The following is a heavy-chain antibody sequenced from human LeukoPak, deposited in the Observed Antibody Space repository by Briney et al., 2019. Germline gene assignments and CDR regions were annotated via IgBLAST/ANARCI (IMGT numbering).Heavy chain of an antibody. D-gene: IGHD2-15*01. J-gene: IGHJ4*02. Sequence: GSLRLSCAASGFTFSSYAMSWVRQAPGKGLEWVSGISGSGDNTYYADSVKGRFTISRDNSKRTLFLQTDSLRGEDTAVYYCANGGYYSLDSWGQGTLVTVSS. CDR1: GFTFSSYA. CDR2: ISGSGDNT. CDR3: ANGGYYSLDS. V-gene: IGHV3-23*01.